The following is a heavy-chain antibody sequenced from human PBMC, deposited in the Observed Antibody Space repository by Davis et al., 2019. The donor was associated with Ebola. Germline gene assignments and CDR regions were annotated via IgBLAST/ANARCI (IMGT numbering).Heavy chain of an antibody. CDR3: ARGSSSSLNSGMDV. V-gene: IGHV1-69*13. Sequence: AASVKVSCKASGGTFSSYAISWVRQAPGQGLEWMGGIIPIFGTANYAQKFQGRVTITADESTSTAYMELSSLRSEDTAVYYCARGSSSSLNSGMDVWGTGTSVTVSS. CDR1: GGTFSSYA. D-gene: IGHD6-6*01. J-gene: IGHJ6*04. CDR2: IIPIFGTA.